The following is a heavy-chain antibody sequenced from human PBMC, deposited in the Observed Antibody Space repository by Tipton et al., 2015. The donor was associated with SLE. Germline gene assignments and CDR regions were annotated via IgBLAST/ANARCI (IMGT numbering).Heavy chain of an antibody. V-gene: IGHV4-4*07. CDR3: ARDLGAGWGGHWYFDL. CDR2: FHSSGIL. Sequence: TLSLTCTVSGGSINSYYWTWVRQPAGKGLEWIGHFHSSGILNYNPSLKSRVTMSVATSKNQFSLKLSSVTTADTAVYYCARDLGAGWGGHWYFDLWGRGTLLTVSS. J-gene: IGHJ2*01. D-gene: IGHD3-16*01. CDR1: GGSINSYY.